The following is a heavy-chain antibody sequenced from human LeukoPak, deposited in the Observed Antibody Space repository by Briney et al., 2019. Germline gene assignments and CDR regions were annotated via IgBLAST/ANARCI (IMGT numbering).Heavy chain of an antibody. D-gene: IGHD3-10*01. J-gene: IGHJ4*02. Sequence: GGSLRLSCTASGFTFGDYAMSWFRQAPGKGLEWVSHISDDGTGTYYADSVKGRFAISRDNSKNMLYLQMDSLRADDTAVYYCADFGSGSHCFDYWGQGTLVTVSS. CDR3: ADFGSGSHCFDY. CDR2: ISDDGTGT. CDR1: GFTFGDYA. V-gene: IGHV3-23*01.